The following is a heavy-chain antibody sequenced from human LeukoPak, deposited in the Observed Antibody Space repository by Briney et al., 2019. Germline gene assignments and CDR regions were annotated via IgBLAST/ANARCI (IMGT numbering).Heavy chain of an antibody. CDR3: ARRWNYGRNYYIDV. CDR1: GGSFSNYY. D-gene: IGHD1-7*01. J-gene: IGHJ6*03. V-gene: IGHV4-34*01. Sequence: SETLSLTCAVYGGSFSNYYWSWIRQPPGKGLEWIGEINYSGRINYNPSLMSRVTVSVDTSKNQFSLRLTSVTATDTAVYYCARRWNYGRNYYIDVWGNGATVSVSS. CDR2: INYSGRI.